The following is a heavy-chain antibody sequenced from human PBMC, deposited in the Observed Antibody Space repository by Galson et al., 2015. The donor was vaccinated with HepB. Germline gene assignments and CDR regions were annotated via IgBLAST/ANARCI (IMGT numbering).Heavy chain of an antibody. Sequence: SLRLSCAASGFSFSSAWMNWVRQAPGKGLEWIGRIKSESDGGTIDYAAPVNGRFTISRDDSKTTLYLQMNSLKTEDTAVYYCTTDRGYDFWNDYLANALEIWGQGTMVTVSS. CDR2: IKSESDGGTI. V-gene: IGHV3-15*01. CDR1: GFSFSSAW. J-gene: IGHJ3*02. CDR3: TTDRGYDFWNDYLANALEI. D-gene: IGHD3/OR15-3a*01.